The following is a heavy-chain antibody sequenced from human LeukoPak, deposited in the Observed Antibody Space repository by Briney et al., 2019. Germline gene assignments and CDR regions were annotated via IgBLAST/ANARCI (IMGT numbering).Heavy chain of an antibody. CDR2: IYTSGST. Sequence: SETLSLTCTVSGGSISSGSYYWSWIRQPAGKGLEWIGRIYTSGSTNYNPSLKSRVTISVDTSKNQFSLKLSSVTAADTAVYYCARGVDIVATVEDYFDCWGQGTLVTVSS. D-gene: IGHD5-12*01. J-gene: IGHJ4*02. CDR3: ARGVDIVATVEDYFDC. V-gene: IGHV4-61*02. CDR1: GGSISSGSYY.